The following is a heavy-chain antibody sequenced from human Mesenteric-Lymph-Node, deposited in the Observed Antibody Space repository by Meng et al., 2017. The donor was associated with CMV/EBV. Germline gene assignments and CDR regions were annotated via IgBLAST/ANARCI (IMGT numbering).Heavy chain of an antibody. Sequence: GGSLRLSCAASGFTFSSYGMHWVRQAPGKGLEWVAVIWFDGNNKYYADSLKGRFTISRDNSKNTLYLQMSRLRAEDTAVYYCAKDAKRTIVSTADYWGQGTLVTVSS. V-gene: IGHV3-30*02. CDR3: AKDAKRTIVSTADY. CDR2: IWFDGNNK. D-gene: IGHD4-11*01. J-gene: IGHJ4*02. CDR1: GFTFSSYG.